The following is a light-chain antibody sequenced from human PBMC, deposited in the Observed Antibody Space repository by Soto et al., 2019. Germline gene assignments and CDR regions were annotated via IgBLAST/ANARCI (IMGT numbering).Light chain of an antibody. Sequence: EIVLTQSPATLSLSPGERATLSCRASQSVSSYLAWYQQKPGQAPRLLIHDGSNRATGIPARFSGSGSGTDFTLTISSLEPEDFAVYYCQQRSNWPPYTFGQGTKLEIK. J-gene: IGKJ2*01. V-gene: IGKV3-11*01. CDR3: QQRSNWPPYT. CDR1: QSVSSY. CDR2: DGS.